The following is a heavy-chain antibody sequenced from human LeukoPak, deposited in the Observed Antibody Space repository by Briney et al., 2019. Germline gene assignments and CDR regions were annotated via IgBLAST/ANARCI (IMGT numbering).Heavy chain of an antibody. Sequence: ASGKVSCKASGYTFTSYDINWVRQATGQGLEWMGWMNPNSGNTGYAQKFQGRVTMTRNTSISTAYMELSRLRSEDTAVYYCARGHSWGSLYYFDYRGQGTLVTVSS. CDR3: ARGHSWGSLYYFDY. J-gene: IGHJ4*02. CDR2: MNPNSGNT. V-gene: IGHV1-8*01. CDR1: GYTFTSYD. D-gene: IGHD3-16*01.